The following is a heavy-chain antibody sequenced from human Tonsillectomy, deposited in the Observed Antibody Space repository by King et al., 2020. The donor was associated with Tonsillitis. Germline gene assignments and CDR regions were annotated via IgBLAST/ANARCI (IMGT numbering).Heavy chain of an antibody. D-gene: IGHD3-9*01. J-gene: IGHJ4*02. CDR1: GGSISSSSYY. CDR3: AVYDILTGYFDY. Sequence: QLQESGPGLVKPSETLSLTCTVSGGSISSSSYYWGWIRQPPGKGLEWIGSIYYSGSTYYNPSLKSRVTISVDTSKNQFSLKLSSLTAADTAVYYCAVYDILTGYFDYWGQGTLVTVSS. CDR2: IYYSGST. V-gene: IGHV4-39*01.